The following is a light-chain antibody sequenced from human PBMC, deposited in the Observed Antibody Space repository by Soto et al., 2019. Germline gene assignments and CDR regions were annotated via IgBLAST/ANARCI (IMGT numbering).Light chain of an antibody. CDR3: MQALQTPFT. J-gene: IGKJ3*01. CDR1: QSLLHTNGYNY. V-gene: IGKV2-28*01. Sequence: DIVMTQSPLSLPVTPGEPASFSCRSSQSLLHTNGYNYLDWYLQKPGQSPQLLIYLGSTRASGVPDRFSGSGSGTDFTLKISRVEAADVGVYYCMQALQTPFTFGPGTKVDLK. CDR2: LGS.